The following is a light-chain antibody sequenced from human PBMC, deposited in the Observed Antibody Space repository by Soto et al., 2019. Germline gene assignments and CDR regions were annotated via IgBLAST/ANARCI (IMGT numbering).Light chain of an antibody. J-gene: IGKJ4*01. Sequence: QLTKSPSGVSASIGERGSITGRASQGSRIHFAWYQQKPGQAPNLLIYAASTLPSRGPSRFSGTASPTEFSLTIRPLPSEHFATYYCQPLNSYPLSFGGGTK. CDR2: AAS. V-gene: IGKV1-9*01. CDR1: QGSRIH. CDR3: QPLNSYPLS.